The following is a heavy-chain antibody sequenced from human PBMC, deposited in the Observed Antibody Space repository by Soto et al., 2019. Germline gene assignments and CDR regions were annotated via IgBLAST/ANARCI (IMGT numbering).Heavy chain of an antibody. D-gene: IGHD3-22*01. V-gene: IGHV3-21*01. J-gene: IGHJ6*02. CDR1: GFTFSSYS. CDR2: ISSSSSYI. CDR3: ARGSWLTYGMDV. Sequence: PGGSLRLSCAASGFTFSSYSMNWVRQAPGKGLEWVSSISSSSSYIYYADSVKGRFTISRDNSKNTLYLQMNSLRAEDTAVYYCARGSWLTYGMDVWGQGTTVTVSS.